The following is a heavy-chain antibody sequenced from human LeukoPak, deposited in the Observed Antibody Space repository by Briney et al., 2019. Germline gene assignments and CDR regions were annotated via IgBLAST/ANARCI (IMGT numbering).Heavy chain of an antibody. CDR1: GGSISSSSYY. J-gene: IGHJ6*03. Sequence: SETLSLTCTVSGGSISSSSYYWGWIRQPPGKGLEWIGSIYHSGSTYYNPSLKSRVTISVDTSKNQFSLKLSSVTAADTAVYYCARVYYGDYAAVYYYYYYMDVWGKGTTVTVSS. V-gene: IGHV4-39*07. D-gene: IGHD4-17*01. CDR3: ARVYYGDYAAVYYYYYYMDV. CDR2: IYHSGST.